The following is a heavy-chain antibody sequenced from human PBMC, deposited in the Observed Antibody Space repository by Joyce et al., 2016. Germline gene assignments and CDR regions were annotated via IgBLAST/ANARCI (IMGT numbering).Heavy chain of an antibody. CDR3: ARGPKAVAGSPLFY. Sequence: QVQMVQSGAEVKKPGASVKVSCKASGYTFGDYGITWVRQAPGQGPQWMGWISGYNGNTNDAQRFQGRVTLTTDTSTSTAYMELRSLRSDDTAVYYCARGPKAVAGSPLFYWGQGTLVTVSS. CDR2: ISGYNGNT. J-gene: IGHJ4*02. V-gene: IGHV1-18*01. CDR1: GYTFGDYG. D-gene: IGHD6-19*01.